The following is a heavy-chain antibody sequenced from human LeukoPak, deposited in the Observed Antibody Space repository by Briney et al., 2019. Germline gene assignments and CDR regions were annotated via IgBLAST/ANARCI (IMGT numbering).Heavy chain of an antibody. CDR1: GYSFTSYW. J-gene: IGHJ4*02. CDR3: ARLCSLREVQVWFGESYYVDY. V-gene: IGHV5-51*01. CDR2: IYPGDSDT. D-gene: IGHD3-10*01. Sequence: GESLKISCKGSGYSFTSYWIGWVRQMPGKGLEWMGIIYPGDSDTRYSLSFQGQVTISADKSISTAYLQWSSLKASDTAMYYCARLCSLREVQVWFGESYYVDYWGQGTLVTVSS.